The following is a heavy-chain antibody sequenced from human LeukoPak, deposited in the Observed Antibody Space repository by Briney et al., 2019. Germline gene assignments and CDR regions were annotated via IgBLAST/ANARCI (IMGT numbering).Heavy chain of an antibody. CDR3: AKGKWELQA. D-gene: IGHD1-26*01. V-gene: IGHV3-30*04. Sequence: GGSLRLSCAASGFTFSSYAMHWVRQAPGKGLEWVAVISYDGSYKYYADSVKGRFTISRDNSKNTLYLQMNSLRAEDTAVYYCAKGKWELQAWGQGTLVTVSS. CDR2: ISYDGSYK. J-gene: IGHJ5*02. CDR1: GFTFSSYA.